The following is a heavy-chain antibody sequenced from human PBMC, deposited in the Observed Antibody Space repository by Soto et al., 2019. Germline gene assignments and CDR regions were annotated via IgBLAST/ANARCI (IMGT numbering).Heavy chain of an antibody. Sequence: GGSLRLSCAASGFTFSSYAMHWVRQAPGKGLEWVAVISYDGSNKYYADSVKGRFTISRDNSKNTLYLQMNSLRAEDTAVYYCARGITMVRGVFDYWGQGTLVTVSS. CDR2: ISYDGSNK. V-gene: IGHV3-30-3*01. CDR1: GFTFSSYA. CDR3: ARGITMVRGVFDY. D-gene: IGHD3-10*01. J-gene: IGHJ4*02.